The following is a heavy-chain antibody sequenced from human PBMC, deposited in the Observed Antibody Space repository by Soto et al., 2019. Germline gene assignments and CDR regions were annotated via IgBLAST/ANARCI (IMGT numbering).Heavy chain of an antibody. J-gene: IGHJ5*02. CDR2: ISAYNGNT. CDR3: ARVKLRWFDP. D-gene: IGHD3-16*01. Sequence: GASVKVSCKASGYTFTSYGISWVRQAPGQGLEWMGWISAYNGNTNYAQKLQGRVNMTTDTSTSTAYMELRSLRSDDTAGYCCARVKLRWFDPWGQGTLVTVSS. V-gene: IGHV1-18*01. CDR1: GYTFTSYG.